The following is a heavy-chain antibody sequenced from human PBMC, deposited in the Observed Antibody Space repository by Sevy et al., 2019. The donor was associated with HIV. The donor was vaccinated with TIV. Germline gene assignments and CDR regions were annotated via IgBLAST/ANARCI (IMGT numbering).Heavy chain of an antibody. V-gene: IGHV3-23*01. D-gene: IGHD6-13*01. CDR3: AKHIAAATFDY. J-gene: IGHJ4*02. CDR2: ISGSGDNT. CDR1: GFRFSSYA. Sequence: GGSLRLSCVASGFRFSSYAMSWVRQAPGKGLEWVSDISGSGDNTHYAGSVKGRFTISRDNAKNTLYLQMNSLRAEDTAVYYCAKHIAAATFDYWGQGTLVTVSS.